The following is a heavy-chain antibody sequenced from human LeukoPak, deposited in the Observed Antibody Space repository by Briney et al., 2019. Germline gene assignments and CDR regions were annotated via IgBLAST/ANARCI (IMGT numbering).Heavy chain of an antibody. Sequence: GGSLRLSCAASGFTFSSYSMNWVRQGPGKGLEWVSYISSSIGTIYYADSVKGRFTISRDNAKNSLYLQMNSLRDADTAVYYCARGVSLIDYWGQGTLVTVSS. CDR2: ISSSIGTI. CDR1: GFTFSSYS. CDR3: ARGVSLIDY. V-gene: IGHV3-48*02. J-gene: IGHJ4*02.